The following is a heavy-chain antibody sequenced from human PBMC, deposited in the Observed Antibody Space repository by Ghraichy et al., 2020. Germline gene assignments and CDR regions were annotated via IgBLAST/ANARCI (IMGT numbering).Heavy chain of an antibody. Sequence: GGSLRLSCAASGFIFDDYAMHWVRQAPGKALEWVATVRCNNGNVRYADSVKGRFTISRDNARNSLFLQMNSLRPEDTALYYCAKDVGVIPAADGPYYFYVLDVWGQGTTVTVSS. CDR2: VRCNNGNV. CDR1: GFIFDDYA. CDR3: AKDVGVIPAADGPYYFYVLDV. V-gene: IGHV3-9*01. J-gene: IGHJ6*02. D-gene: IGHD2-2*01.